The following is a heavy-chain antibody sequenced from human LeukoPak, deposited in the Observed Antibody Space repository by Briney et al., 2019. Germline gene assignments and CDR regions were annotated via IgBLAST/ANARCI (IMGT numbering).Heavy chain of an antibody. CDR3: ARVRTAMEIGAY. CDR2: ISEDGDT. D-gene: IGHD5-18*01. V-gene: IGHV3-43*02. CDR1: GFAFGDFA. J-gene: IGHJ4*02. Sequence: HSGGSLRLSCAASGFAFGDFAMHWVRQAPGKGLEWVSLISEDGDTYYGDSVKGRFTVSRDNSKNSLYLQMNSLRTEDTGLYYCARVRTAMEIGAYWGQGTLVTVSS.